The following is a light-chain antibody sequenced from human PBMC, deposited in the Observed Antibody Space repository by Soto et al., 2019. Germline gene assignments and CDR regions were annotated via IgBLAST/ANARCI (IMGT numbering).Light chain of an antibody. CDR3: QQYEKWPPSIT. V-gene: IGKV3D-15*01. J-gene: IGKJ5*01. CDR1: QSVGTY. CDR2: DSS. Sequence: IVLTQSPATLSLSPGERATLSCGASQSVGTYIAWYKQKPGLAPRLVIFDSSTRATGIPDRFSGGGSVTEFTLTISSLQSEDFAVYYCQQYEKWPPSITFGQGTRLEI.